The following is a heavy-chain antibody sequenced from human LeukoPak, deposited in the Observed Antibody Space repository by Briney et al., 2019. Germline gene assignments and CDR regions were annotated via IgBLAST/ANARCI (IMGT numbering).Heavy chain of an antibody. D-gene: IGHD3-22*01. CDR2: IYHSGST. CDR1: GGSISSSNW. V-gene: IGHV4-4*02. Sequence: SGTLSLTCAVSGGSISSSNWWSWVRQPPGKGLEWIGEIYHSGSTNYNPSLKSRVTISVDKSKNQFSLKLSSVTAADTAVYYCARVRDYYDSSGRYYFDYWGQGTLVTVSS. J-gene: IGHJ4*02. CDR3: ARVRDYYDSSGRYYFDY.